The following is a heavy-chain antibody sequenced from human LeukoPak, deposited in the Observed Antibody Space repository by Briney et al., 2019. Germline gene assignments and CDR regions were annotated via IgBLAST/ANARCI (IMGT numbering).Heavy chain of an antibody. CDR3: ARDGCSSTSCYTILNWFDP. CDR2: IIPIYGTA. J-gene: IGHJ5*02. D-gene: IGHD2-2*01. Sequence: GASVKVSCKASGGTFSSYSIRWVRQAPGQGLEWMGGIIPIYGTANYAQKFQGRVTITTDESTSTAYMELSSLRSEDTAVYYCARDGCSSTSCYTILNWFDPWGQGTLVTVSS. V-gene: IGHV1-69*05. CDR1: GGTFSSYS.